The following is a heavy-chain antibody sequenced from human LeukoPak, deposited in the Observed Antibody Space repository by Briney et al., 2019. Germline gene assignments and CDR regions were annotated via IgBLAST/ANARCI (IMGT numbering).Heavy chain of an antibody. Sequence: SETLSLTCTVSGGSISSGGYYWSWIRQPPGKGLEWIGYIYHSGSTYYNPSLKSRVTISVDRSKNQFSLKLSSVTAADTAVYYCARIGSGQRGYSYGYSGPRSGWYDPLDYWGQGTLVTVSS. V-gene: IGHV4-30-2*02. CDR2: IYHSGST. CDR1: GGSISSGGYY. J-gene: IGHJ4*02. D-gene: IGHD5-18*01. CDR3: ARIGSGQRGYSYGYSGPRSGWYDPLDY.